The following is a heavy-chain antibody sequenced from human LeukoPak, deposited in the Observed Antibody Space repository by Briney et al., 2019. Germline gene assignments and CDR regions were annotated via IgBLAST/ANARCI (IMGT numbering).Heavy chain of an antibody. J-gene: IGHJ4*02. CDR1: GGTFSSYA. CDR3: ARFHENGYYSFDY. V-gene: IGHV1-69*13. CDR2: IIPIFGTA. D-gene: IGHD3-22*01. Sequence: SVKVSCKASGGTFSSYAISWVRQAPGQGLEWMGGIIPIFGTANYAQKFQGRVTITADESTSTAYMELSSLRSEDTAVYYCARFHENGYYSFDYWGQGTLVTVSS.